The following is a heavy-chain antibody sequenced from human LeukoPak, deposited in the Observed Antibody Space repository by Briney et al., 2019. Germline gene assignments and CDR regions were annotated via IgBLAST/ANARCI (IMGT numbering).Heavy chain of an antibody. V-gene: IGHV4-59*01. CDR1: GGSISSDY. D-gene: IGHD5-12*01. CDR2: IYYSGST. CDR3: ARSRGSHFEY. J-gene: IGHJ4*02. Sequence: PSETLSLTCTVSGGSISSDYWSWIRQPPGKGLEWIGYIYYSGSTNYNPSLKSQVTISVDTSKNQFSLKLSSVTAADTAVYYCARSRGSHFEYWGQGTLVTVSS.